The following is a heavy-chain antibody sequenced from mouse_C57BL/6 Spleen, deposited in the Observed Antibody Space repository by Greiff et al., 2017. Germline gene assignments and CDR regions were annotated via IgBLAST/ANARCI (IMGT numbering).Heavy chain of an antibody. CDR2: INPNNGNT. D-gene: IGHD4-1*01. CDR3: AREANSDSLFDY. CDR1: GYSFTDYW. V-gene: IGHV1-39*01. Sequence: VQLQQSGPELVKPGASVKISCKASGYSFTDYWMNWVKQSNGKGLEWIGVINPNNGNTNYNQKFKGKATLTVDKSSSTAYMQLNSLTSEDSAVYYCAREANSDSLFDYWGQGTTLTVSS. J-gene: IGHJ2*01.